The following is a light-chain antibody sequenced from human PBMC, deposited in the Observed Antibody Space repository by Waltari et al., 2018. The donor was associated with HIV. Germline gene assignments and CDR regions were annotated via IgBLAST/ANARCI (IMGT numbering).Light chain of an antibody. V-gene: IGLV1-40*01. CDR1: MSNLGAGSA. J-gene: IGLJ3*02. CDR2: HNH. CDR3: QSYDASLSGLWV. Sequence: HSTLTQPPSVSGAPGQRITISCAGNMSNLGAGSAVHWYQQFPGSAPKLLIFHNHNRPSVVADRFSGSKSGPSASLAITGLQTEDEADYYCQSYDASLSGLWVFGGGTRLTVL.